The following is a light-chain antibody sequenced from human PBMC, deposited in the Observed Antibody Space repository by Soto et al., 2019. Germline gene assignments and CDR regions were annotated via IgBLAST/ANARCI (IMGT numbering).Light chain of an antibody. Sequence: EIVMTQSPVTLSVSPGDRATLSCRASQSVRSNLAWYQQKPGQAPRLLMYDASTRATGIPARFSGSGSGTDFTLTISSLEPEDFAVYYCHQRQYWPPITFGQGTRLEIK. J-gene: IGKJ5*01. CDR3: HQRQYWPPIT. CDR2: DAS. V-gene: IGKV3-15*01. CDR1: QSVRSN.